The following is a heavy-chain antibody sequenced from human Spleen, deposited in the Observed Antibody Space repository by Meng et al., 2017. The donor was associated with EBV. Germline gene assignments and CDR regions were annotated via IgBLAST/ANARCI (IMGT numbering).Heavy chain of an antibody. CDR1: GFSLSTSGVG. D-gene: IGHD7-27*01. CDR3: ARALGHFDY. Sequence: QISLKESVHTLVKPTQTLTLTCTFSGFSLSTSGVGVGWIRRPPGKALECLALIYWDDVERYSPSLRSRLTITKDTSKNQVFLTMTNMDPVDTATYYCARALGHFDYWGQGTLVTVSS. V-gene: IGHV2-5*02. CDR2: IYWDDVE. J-gene: IGHJ4*02.